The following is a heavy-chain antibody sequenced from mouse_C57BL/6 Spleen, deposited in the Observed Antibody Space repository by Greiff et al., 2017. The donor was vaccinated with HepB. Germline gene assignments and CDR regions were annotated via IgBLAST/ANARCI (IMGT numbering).Heavy chain of an antibody. Sequence: EVQVVESGGDLVKPGGSLKLSCAASGFTFSSYGMSWVRQTPDKRLEWVATISSGGSYTYYPDSVKGRFTISRDNAKNTLYLQMSSLKSEDTAMYYCARHDGSSYGGYFDVWGTGTTVTVSS. V-gene: IGHV5-6*01. D-gene: IGHD1-1*01. CDR3: ARHDGSSYGGYFDV. J-gene: IGHJ1*03. CDR2: ISSGGSYT. CDR1: GFTFSSYG.